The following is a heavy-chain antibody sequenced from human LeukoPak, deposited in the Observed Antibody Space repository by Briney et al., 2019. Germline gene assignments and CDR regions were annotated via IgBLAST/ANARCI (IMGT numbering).Heavy chain of an antibody. CDR2: ISYDGSNK. V-gene: IGHV3-30*04. CDR3: ARDLIQFAHYYDSSGPISLGY. D-gene: IGHD3-22*01. Sequence: GGSLRLSCAASGFTFSSYAMHWVRQAPGKGLEWVAVISYDGSNKYYADSVKGRFTISRDNSKNTLYLQMNSLRAEDTAVYYCARDLIQFAHYYDSSGPISLGYWGQGTLVTVSS. CDR1: GFTFSSYA. J-gene: IGHJ4*02.